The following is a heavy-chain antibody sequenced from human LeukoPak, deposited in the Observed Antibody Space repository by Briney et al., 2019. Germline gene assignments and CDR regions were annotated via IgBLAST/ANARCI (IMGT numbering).Heavy chain of an antibody. CDR3: AISTTVVTPFDY. CDR1: GFTYSNYN. J-gene: IGHJ4*02. D-gene: IGHD4-23*01. V-gene: IGHV3-48*04. Sequence: RGSLRLSCVASGFTYSNYNMNWVRQAPGKGLEWVSYITSSSGTKHYADSVKGRFAISRDNADNSLFLQMNSLRAEDTAVYYCAISTTVVTPFDYWGRGTLVTVSS. CDR2: ITSSSGTK.